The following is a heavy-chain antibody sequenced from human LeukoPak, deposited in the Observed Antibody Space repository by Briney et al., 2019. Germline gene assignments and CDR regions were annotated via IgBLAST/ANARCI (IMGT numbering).Heavy chain of an antibody. CDR1: GGSISSYY. J-gene: IGHJ3*02. D-gene: IGHD3-22*01. CDR3: ARGLYYDSSGYYYDAFDI. Sequence: SETLSLTCTVSGGSISSYYWSWIRQPAGKGLEWIGRIYTSGSTDYNPSLKSRVTMSVDTSKNQFSLKLSSVTAADTAVYYCARGLYYDSSGYYYDAFDIWGQGTMVTVSS. CDR2: IYTSGST. V-gene: IGHV4-4*07.